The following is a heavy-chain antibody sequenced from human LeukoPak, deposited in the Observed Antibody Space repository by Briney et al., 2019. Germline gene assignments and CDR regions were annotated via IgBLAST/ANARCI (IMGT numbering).Heavy chain of an antibody. CDR1: GFTFSSYW. J-gene: IGHJ4*02. Sequence: GGSLRLSCAASGFTFSSYWMHWVRRAPGKGLVWVARINTHGSSTSYGVSVQGRFTISRDNAKNTLYLQMNNLRAEDTAVYYCVRDVRGGRDGFFDCWGQGTLVTVSS. CDR2: INTHGSST. V-gene: IGHV3-74*01. CDR3: VRDVRGGRDGFFDC. D-gene: IGHD5-24*01.